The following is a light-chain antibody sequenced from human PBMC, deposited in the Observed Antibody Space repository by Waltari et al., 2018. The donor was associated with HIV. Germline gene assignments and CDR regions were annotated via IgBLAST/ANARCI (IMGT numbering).Light chain of an antibody. J-gene: IGLJ3*02. CDR2: SNN. V-gene: IGLV1-44*01. CDR3: ATWDDSLSWV. CDR1: SSNIGSNT. Sequence: QSVLTQPPSASGTPGRRVTISCSGSSSNIGSNTVNWYQQLPETAPKLLIYSNNQRPSGVPDRCAGSKSGTSASLAISGLQSEDEADYYCATWDDSLSWVFGGGTKLTVL.